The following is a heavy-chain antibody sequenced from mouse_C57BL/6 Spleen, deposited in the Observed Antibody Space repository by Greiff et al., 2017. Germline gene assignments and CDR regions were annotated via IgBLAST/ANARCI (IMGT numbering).Heavy chain of an antibody. J-gene: IGHJ4*01. CDR1: GFTFSSYA. CDR2: ISDGGSYT. V-gene: IGHV5-4*03. CDR3: ARGDYAMDY. Sequence: KLMESGGGLVKPGGSLKLSCAASGFTFSSYAMSWVRQTPEKRLEWVATISDGGSYTYYPDNVKGRFTISRDNAKNNLYLQMSHLKSEDTAMYYCARGDYAMDYWGQGTSVTVSS.